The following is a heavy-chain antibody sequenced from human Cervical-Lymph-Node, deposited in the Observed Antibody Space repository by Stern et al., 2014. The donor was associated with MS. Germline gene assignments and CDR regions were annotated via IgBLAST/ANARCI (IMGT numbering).Heavy chain of an antibody. D-gene: IGHD3-22*01. J-gene: IGHJ4*02. V-gene: IGHV1-69*01. CDR1: GGTFSSYA. CDR3: ARDRRHYDTSGGYYFDS. Sequence: QMQLVQSGAEVKKPGSSVKVSCTASGGTFSSYAINWVRQAPGQGPEWMGGIIPIVGTANYAQKFQGRVTITADESTRTAYMELSSLRSEDTAVYYCARDRRHYDTSGGYYFDSWGQGTLVTVSS. CDR2: IIPIVGTA.